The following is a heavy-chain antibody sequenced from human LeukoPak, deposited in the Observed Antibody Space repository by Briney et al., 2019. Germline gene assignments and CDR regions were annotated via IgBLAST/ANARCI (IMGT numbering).Heavy chain of an antibody. CDR3: AKGGRGNGEVY. Sequence: PGGSLSLSCAVSGFTFSSYWMNWVRQAPGKGVEWVANIKQDGSEKNYVDSVKGRFTISRDNAKSSLFLQMNDLRAEDTAVYYCAKGGRGNGEVYWGQGTLVTVSS. V-gene: IGHV3-7*01. CDR1: GFTFSSYW. D-gene: IGHD2-8*01. J-gene: IGHJ4*02. CDR2: IKQDGSEK.